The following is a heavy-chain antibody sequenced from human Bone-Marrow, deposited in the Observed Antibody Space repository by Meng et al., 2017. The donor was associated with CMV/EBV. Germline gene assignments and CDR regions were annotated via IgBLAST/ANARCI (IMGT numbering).Heavy chain of an antibody. CDR2: IYSGGST. D-gene: IGHD2-2*02. CDR3: ARDSIVVVPAAIEYYGMDV. V-gene: IGHV3-66*02. Sequence: GESLKISCAASGFTVSSNYMSWVRQAPGKGLEWVSVIYSGGSTYYADSVKGRFTISRDNSKNTLYLQMNSLRAEDTAVYYCARDSIVVVPAAIEYYGMDVWGQGTTATVSS. CDR1: GFTVSSNY. J-gene: IGHJ6*02.